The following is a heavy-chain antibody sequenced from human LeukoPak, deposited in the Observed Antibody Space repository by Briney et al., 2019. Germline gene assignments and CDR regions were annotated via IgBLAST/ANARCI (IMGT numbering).Heavy chain of an antibody. D-gene: IGHD3-3*01. CDR1: GFTFSSYS. V-gene: IGHV3-48*01. J-gene: IGHJ1*01. CDR3: ARAPYYDFWSGYEYFQH. Sequence: TGGSLRLSCAASGFTFSSYSMNWVRQAPGKGLEWVSYISSSSSTIYYADSVKGRFTISKDNAKNSLYLQMNSLRAEDTAVYYCARAPYYDFWSGYEYFQHWGQGTLVTVSS. CDR2: ISSSSSTI.